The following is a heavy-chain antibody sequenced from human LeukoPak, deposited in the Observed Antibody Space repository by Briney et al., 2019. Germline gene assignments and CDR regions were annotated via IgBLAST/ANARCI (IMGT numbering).Heavy chain of an antibody. J-gene: IGHJ4*02. CDR3: AKDTQYYDFWSGYYHDY. Sequence: GGSLRLSCAASGFTFTNFAMSWVRQPPGKGLEWVSTISGSGGSTYYADSVKGRFTISRDNSRNMLYLQMNSLRAEDTAVYYCAKDTQYYDFWSGYYHDYWGQGTLVTVSS. D-gene: IGHD3-3*01. V-gene: IGHV3-23*01. CDR2: ISGSGGST. CDR1: GFTFTNFA.